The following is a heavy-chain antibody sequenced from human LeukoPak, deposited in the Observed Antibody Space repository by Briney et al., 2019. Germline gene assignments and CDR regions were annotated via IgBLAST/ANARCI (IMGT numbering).Heavy chain of an antibody. Sequence: SETLSLTCTVSGGSISSGFYYWSWIRQPPGRGLEWIGYIYYSGSTYYNPSLKSRVTISLDTSKNQFSLKLSSVTDAATAVYYCVRTEVSSGSEDYWGQGTLVTVSS. CDR2: IYYSGST. V-gene: IGHV4-30-4*08. J-gene: IGHJ4*02. D-gene: IGHD6-19*01. CDR1: GGSISSGFYY. CDR3: VRTEVSSGSEDY.